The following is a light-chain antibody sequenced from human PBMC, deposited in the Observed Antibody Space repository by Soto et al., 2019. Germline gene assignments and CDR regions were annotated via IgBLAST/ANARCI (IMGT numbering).Light chain of an antibody. Sequence: QCVLTQPPSVSAAPGQKVTISCSGSNSNIGNNYVSWYQQLPGTAPRLLIYDDNKRPSGIPDRFSGSKSGTSATLGITGLQTGDEADYYCGTWDSTLSAGPYVFGTGTKVTVL. CDR3: GTWDSTLSAGPYV. CDR2: DDN. CDR1: NSNIGNNY. J-gene: IGLJ1*01. V-gene: IGLV1-51*01.